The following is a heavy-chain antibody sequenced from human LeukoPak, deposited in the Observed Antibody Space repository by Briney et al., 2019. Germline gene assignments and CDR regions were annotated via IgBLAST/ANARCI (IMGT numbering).Heavy chain of an antibody. D-gene: IGHD5-18*01. CDR2: IGTAGDT. CDR1: GFTFSSYD. V-gene: IGHV3-13*01. CDR3: ARARSQYSYGYEIDY. J-gene: IGHJ4*02. Sequence: GGSLRLSCAASGFTFSSYDMHWVRQATGKGLEWVSAIGTAGDTYYPGFVKGRFTISRENAKNSLYLQMNSLRAEDTAVYYCARARSQYSYGYEIDYWGQGTLVTVSS.